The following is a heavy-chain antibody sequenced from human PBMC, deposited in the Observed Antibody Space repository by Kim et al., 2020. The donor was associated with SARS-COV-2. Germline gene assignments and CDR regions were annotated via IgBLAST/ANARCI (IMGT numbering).Heavy chain of an antibody. Sequence: GGSLRLSCAVSGFTFSSYDMSWVRQAPGKGLEWVSGISGSGGSTYYADSVEGRFTVSRDNSKNTLYLQMNSLRADDTAVYYCAKDGRSHTPGYWGQGTLVAVSS. CDR3: AKDGRSHTPGY. CDR1: GFTFSSYD. V-gene: IGHV3-23*01. CDR2: ISGSGGST. D-gene: IGHD6-13*01. J-gene: IGHJ4*02.